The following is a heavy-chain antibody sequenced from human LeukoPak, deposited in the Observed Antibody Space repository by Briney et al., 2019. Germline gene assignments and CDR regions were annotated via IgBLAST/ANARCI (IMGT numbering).Heavy chain of an antibody. J-gene: IGHJ4*02. CDR2: ITSNSATI. Sequence: GGSLRLSCAASGFTFSVYSMNWVRQPPGMGLEWVSYITSNSATIQYADSVKGRFTISRDNAKNSLSLQMNSLRDEDTAVYYCARSVGGHLDYWGQGMLVTVSS. D-gene: IGHD3-16*01. CDR3: ARSVGGHLDY. CDR1: GFTFSVYS. V-gene: IGHV3-48*02.